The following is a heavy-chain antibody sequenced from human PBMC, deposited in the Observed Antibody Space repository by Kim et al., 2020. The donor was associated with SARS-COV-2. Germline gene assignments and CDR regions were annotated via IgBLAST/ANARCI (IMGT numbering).Heavy chain of an antibody. J-gene: IGHJ5*02. CDR1: GGPISSSSYY. Sequence: SETLSLTCTVSGGPISSSSYYWGWIRQPQGKGLEWIGSIYYSGSTYYNPSLKSRVTISVDTYKNQLSLKLSSVTAADTAVYYCARQARRGQIVARHDWFEPWGQGTPVTVSS. CDR3: ARQARRGQIVARHDWFEP. D-gene: IGHD2-15*01. CDR2: IYYSGST. V-gene: IGHV4-39*01.